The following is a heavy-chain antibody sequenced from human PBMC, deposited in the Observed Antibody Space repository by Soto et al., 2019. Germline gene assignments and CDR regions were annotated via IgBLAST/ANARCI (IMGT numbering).Heavy chain of an antibody. CDR3: TRGPRPISTGTGAY. CDR1: GFIFKIYL. V-gene: IGHV3-74*01. J-gene: IGHJ4*02. Sequence: GGSLRLSCAASGFIFKIYLMHWGRQSPGKGLVWISRIYNDGTYSDYADSVRGRFTISRGNVNDTLYLQMNNLRAEDSGLYYCTRGPRPISTGTGAYWGQGTQVTVSS. D-gene: IGHD3-10*01. CDR2: IYNDGTYS.